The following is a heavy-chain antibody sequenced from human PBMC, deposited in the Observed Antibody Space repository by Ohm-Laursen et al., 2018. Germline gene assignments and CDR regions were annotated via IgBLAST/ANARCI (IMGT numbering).Heavy chain of an antibody. V-gene: IGHV1-2*06. J-gene: IGHJ4*02. CDR2: MNPNSGDT. Sequence: ASVKVSCKASGYTFTEYYMHWVRQAPGQGLEYMGRMNPNSGDTNYAQTFKGRVTMTRDRAISTAYLELTGLTSDDTAVFYCATDYIFMGTGFDYWGQGTAVTVSS. CDR1: GYTFTEYY. D-gene: IGHD2-8*02. CDR3: ATDYIFMGTGFDY.